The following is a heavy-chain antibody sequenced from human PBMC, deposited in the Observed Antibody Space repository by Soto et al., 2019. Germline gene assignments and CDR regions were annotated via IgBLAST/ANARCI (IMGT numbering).Heavy chain of an antibody. V-gene: IGHV3-15*01. D-gene: IGHD4-17*01. Sequence: PGGSLRLSCAASGFTFNNAWMSWVRQAPGKGLEWVGRIRSKTDGGTADYAAPVKGRFIVSRDNSRNSLYLQMNSLGAEDTAIYYCAKGPRYSDYANFDYWGLGTPVTVSS. CDR2: IRSKTDGGTA. CDR3: AKGPRYSDYANFDY. J-gene: IGHJ4*02. CDR1: GFTFNNAW.